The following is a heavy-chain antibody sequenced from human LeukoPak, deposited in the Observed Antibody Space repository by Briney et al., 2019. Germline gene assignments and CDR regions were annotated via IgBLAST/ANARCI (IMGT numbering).Heavy chain of an antibody. CDR1: GGSISSYY. J-gene: IGHJ3*02. CDR3: ARGKDSFDTFDI. D-gene: IGHD2-15*01. V-gene: IGHV4-59*01. CDR2: ISYSGNT. Sequence: SETLSLTCTVCGGSISSYYWGWIRQPPGNGLEWIGYISYSGNTNYNPSLKSRVTISVDTSKNQFSLKLSSVTAADTAEYFCARGKDSFDTFDIWGQGTMVTVSS.